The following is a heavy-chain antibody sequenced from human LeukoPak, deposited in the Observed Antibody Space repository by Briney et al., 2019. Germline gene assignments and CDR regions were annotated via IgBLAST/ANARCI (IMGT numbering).Heavy chain of an antibody. J-gene: IGHJ5*02. V-gene: IGHV4-34*01. Sequence: PSETLSLTCAVYGGSLSGYYWSWIRQPPGKGLEWIGEINHSGSTNYNPSLKSRVTISVDTSKNQFSLKLSSVTAADTAVYYCARGPYSSGWYSGRWFDPWGQGTLVTVSS. CDR3: ARGPYSSGWYSGRWFDP. CDR2: INHSGST. D-gene: IGHD6-19*01. CDR1: GGSLSGYY.